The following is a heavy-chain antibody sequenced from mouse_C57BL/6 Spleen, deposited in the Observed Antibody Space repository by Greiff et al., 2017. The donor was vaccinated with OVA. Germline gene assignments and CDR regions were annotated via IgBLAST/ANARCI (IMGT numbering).Heavy chain of an antibody. CDR1: GYTFTDYY. V-gene: IGHV1-19*01. J-gene: IGHJ4*01. CDR3: ARRAGLYAMDY. CDR2: INPYNGGT. D-gene: IGHD3-1*01. Sequence: VQLQQSGPVLVKPGASVKMSCKASGYTFTDYYMNWVKQSHGKSLEWIGVINPYNGGTSYNQKFKGKATLTVDKSSSTAYMELNSLTSEDSAVYYCARRAGLYAMDYWGQGTSVTVSS.